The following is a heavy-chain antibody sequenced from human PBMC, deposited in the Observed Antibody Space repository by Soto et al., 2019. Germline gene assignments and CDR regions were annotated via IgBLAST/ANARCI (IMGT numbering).Heavy chain of an antibody. CDR3: AADPSYYYDSSGYWAFDY. J-gene: IGHJ4*02. D-gene: IGHD3-22*01. Sequence: SVKVSCKASGFTFTSSAVQWVRQARGQRLEWIGWIVVGSGNTNYAQKLQERVTITRDMSTSTAYMELSSLRSEDTAVYYCAADPSYYYDSSGYWAFDYWGQGTLVTVSS. CDR2: IVVGSGNT. V-gene: IGHV1-58*01. CDR1: GFTFTSSA.